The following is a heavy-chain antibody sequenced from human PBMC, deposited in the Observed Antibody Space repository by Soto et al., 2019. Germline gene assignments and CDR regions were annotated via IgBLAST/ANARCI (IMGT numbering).Heavy chain of an antibody. CDR3: ARDLKRYYDSSGYGYYYYRMDV. CDR2: IIPIFGTA. CDR1: GGTFSSYA. V-gene: IGHV1-69*13. J-gene: IGHJ6*02. Sequence: SVKVSCKASGGTFSSYAISWVRQAPGQGLEWMGGIIPIFGTANYAQKFQGRVTITADESTSTAYMELSSLRSEDTAVYYCARDLKRYYDSSGYGYYYYRMDVWGQGTTVTVSS. D-gene: IGHD3-22*01.